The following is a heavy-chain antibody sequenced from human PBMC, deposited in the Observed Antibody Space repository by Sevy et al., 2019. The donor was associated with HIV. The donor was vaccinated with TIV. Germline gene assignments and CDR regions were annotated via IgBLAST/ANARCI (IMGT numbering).Heavy chain of an antibody. CDR1: GFTFSTYW. CDR3: ARALADWGSFHYSL. CDR2: IKQDGTEE. J-gene: IGHJ4*02. V-gene: IGHV3-7*01. Sequence: GGSLRLSCAASGFTFSTYWMTWVRQAPGRGLEWVANIKQDGTEEDYVDSVKGRFTISRDNAKKSLYLQLDSLRAEDTDVYFCARALADWGSFHYSLWGQGTLVTVSS. D-gene: IGHD3-16*02.